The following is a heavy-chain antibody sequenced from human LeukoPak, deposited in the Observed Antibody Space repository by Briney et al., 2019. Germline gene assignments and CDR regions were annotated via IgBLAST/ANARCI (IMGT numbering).Heavy chain of an antibody. CDR1: GFTFDDYA. V-gene: IGHV3-9*01. J-gene: IGHJ3*02. Sequence: PGRSLRLSCAASGFTFDDYAMHWVRQAPGKGLEWVSGISWNSGSIGYADSVKGRFTISRDNAKNSLYLQMNSLSAEDTALYYFAKDMGYCSSTSCNDAFDIWGQGTMVTVSS. CDR2: ISWNSGSI. D-gene: IGHD2-2*01. CDR3: AKDMGYCSSTSCNDAFDI.